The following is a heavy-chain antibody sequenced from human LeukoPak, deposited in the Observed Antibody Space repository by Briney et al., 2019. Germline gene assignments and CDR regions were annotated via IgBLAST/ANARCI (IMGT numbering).Heavy chain of an antibody. CDR2: ISYDGSNK. Sequence: GGSLRLSCAASGFIFSNYGMHWVRQAPGKGLEWVGVISYDGSNKYYEDSVKGRFTISRDNSKNTLYLQMNSLRAEDTAVYYCTKDFQYCTGGRCGDWGQGTLVTVSS. CDR1: GFIFSNYG. V-gene: IGHV3-30*18. CDR3: TKDFQYCTGGRCGD. D-gene: IGHD2-15*01. J-gene: IGHJ4*02.